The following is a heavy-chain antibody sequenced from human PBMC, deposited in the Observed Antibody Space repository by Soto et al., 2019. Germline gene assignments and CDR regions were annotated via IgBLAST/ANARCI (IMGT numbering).Heavy chain of an antibody. CDR3: VRDSAATGTPYYYYYGMDV. J-gene: IGHJ6*02. CDR2: LYTSGST. Sequence: PSETLSLTCAVSGYSITSYYWSWVRQPATKGLEWIGRLYTSGSTTYNPSLKSRVTMSRDTSKNQFSLSLTSLTAADSAVYYCVRDSAATGTPYYYYYGMDVWGQGTTVTVSS. D-gene: IGHD6-13*01. CDR1: GYSITSYY. V-gene: IGHV4-4*07.